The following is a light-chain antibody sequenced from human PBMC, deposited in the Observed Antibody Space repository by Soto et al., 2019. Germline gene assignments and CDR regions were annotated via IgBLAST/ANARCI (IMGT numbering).Light chain of an antibody. Sequence: DIQMTQSPSSLSASVGDRVTITCRASQIISSYLNWYQQKPGKAPKLLIYAASSLQSGVPSRFTGSGSGTDFTLTISSLQPEDFATYYCQQSYSALGTFGQGTKVESK. CDR3: QQSYSALGT. CDR1: QIISSY. CDR2: AAS. V-gene: IGKV1-39*01. J-gene: IGKJ1*01.